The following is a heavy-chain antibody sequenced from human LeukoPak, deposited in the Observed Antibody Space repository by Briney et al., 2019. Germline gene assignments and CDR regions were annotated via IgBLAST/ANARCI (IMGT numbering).Heavy chain of an antibody. CDR2: ISGSGGST. D-gene: IGHD3-10*01. CDR1: GFTFSSCA. CDR3: AKVWVTMVRGVIIRYFQH. Sequence: GGSLRLSCAASGFTFSSCAMSWVRQAPGKGLEWVSAISGSGGSTYYADSVKGRFTISRDNSKNTLYLQMNSLRAEDTAVYYCAKVWVTMVRGVIIRYFQHWGQGTLVTVSS. J-gene: IGHJ1*01. V-gene: IGHV3-23*01.